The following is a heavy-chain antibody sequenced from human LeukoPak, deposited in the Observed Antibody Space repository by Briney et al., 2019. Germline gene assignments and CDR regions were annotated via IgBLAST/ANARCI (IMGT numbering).Heavy chain of an antibody. CDR3: AREMYYYDSSGQISPPPLDY. D-gene: IGHD3-22*01. J-gene: IGHJ4*02. V-gene: IGHV1-2*02. Sequence: ASVKVSCKASGYTFTGYYMHWVRQAPGQGLEWRGWINPNSGGTNYAQKFQGRVTMTRDTSISTAYMELSRLRSDDTAVYYCAREMYYYDSSGQISPPPLDYWGQGTLVTVSS. CDR2: INPNSGGT. CDR1: GYTFTGYY.